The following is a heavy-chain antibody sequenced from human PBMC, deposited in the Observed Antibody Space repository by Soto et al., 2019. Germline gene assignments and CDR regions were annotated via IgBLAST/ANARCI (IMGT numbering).Heavy chain of an antibody. CDR1: GFTFSSYA. D-gene: IGHD1-26*01. J-gene: IGHJ4*02. V-gene: IGHV3-23*01. CDR3: ARRGSGSYYDY. CDR2: ISGSGGST. Sequence: EVQLLESGGGLVQPGGSLRLSCAASGFTFSSYAMRWVRQAPVKGLEWVSAISGSGGSTYYADSVKGRFTISRDNSKNTVDLQMNSLRAEDTAVYYCARRGSGSYYDYWGQGTLVTVSS.